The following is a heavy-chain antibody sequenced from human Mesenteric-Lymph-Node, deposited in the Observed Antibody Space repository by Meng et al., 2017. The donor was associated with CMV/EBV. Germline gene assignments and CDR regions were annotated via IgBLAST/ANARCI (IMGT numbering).Heavy chain of an antibody. J-gene: IGHJ4*02. CDR3: ARDRTGELDS. V-gene: IGHV3-21*01. CDR1: GFTFSSYS. Sequence: LSCAATGFTFSSYSIDWVRQAPRKGVEWVSSISSSSIYIYYADSVKGRFTISRDNAKSSLYLQMNRLRAEDTAVYFCARDRTGELDSWGQGTLVTVSS. CDR2: ISSSSIYI. D-gene: IGHD7-27*01.